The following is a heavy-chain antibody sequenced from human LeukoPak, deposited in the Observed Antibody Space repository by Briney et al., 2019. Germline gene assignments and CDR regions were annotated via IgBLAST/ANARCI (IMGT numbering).Heavy chain of an antibody. J-gene: IGHJ6*02. CDR1: GFTFSSYS. V-gene: IGHV3-21*01. CDR3: ARDRKGFGELDIYYYYGMDV. CDR2: ISSSSSYI. Sequence: GGSLRLSCAASGFTFSSYSMNWVRQAPGKGLEWVSSISSSSSYIYYADSVKGRFTISRDNAKNSLYPQMNSLRAEDTAVYYCARDRKGFGELDIYYYYGMDVWGQGTTVTVSS. D-gene: IGHD3-10*01.